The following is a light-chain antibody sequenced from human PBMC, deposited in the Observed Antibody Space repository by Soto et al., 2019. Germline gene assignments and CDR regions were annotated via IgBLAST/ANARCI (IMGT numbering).Light chain of an antibody. CDR3: QVWDSSSDLGV. CDR1: NIGSKS. V-gene: IGLV3-21*02. CDR2: DDS. J-gene: IGLJ3*02. Sequence: SYELTQPPSVSVAPGQTARITCGGTNIGSKSVHWYQQKPGQAPVLVVYDDSDRPSGIPERFSGSNSGNTATLTISRVEAGDEAEYYCQVWDSSSDLGVFGGGTKLTVL.